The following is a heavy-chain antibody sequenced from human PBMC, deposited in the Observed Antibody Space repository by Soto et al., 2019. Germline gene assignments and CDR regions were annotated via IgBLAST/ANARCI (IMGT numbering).Heavy chain of an antibody. D-gene: IGHD3-9*01. CDR1: GASISCYY. J-gene: IGHJ5*02. V-gene: IGHV4-59*01. CDR2: IYYSGST. Sequence: SETLSLTCTVSGASISCYYWNWIRQPPGKGLEWIGYIYYSGSTKYNPSLKSRVTISVDTSKDQFSLKLSSVTAADMAVYYCARDRLANWFDPWGQGTLVTVSS. CDR3: ARDRLANWFDP.